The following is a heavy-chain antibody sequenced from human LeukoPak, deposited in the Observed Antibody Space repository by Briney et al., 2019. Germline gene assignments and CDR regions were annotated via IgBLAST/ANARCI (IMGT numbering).Heavy chain of an antibody. CDR1: GGSFSGYY. D-gene: IGHD6-6*01. V-gene: IGHV4-59*01. J-gene: IGHJ4*02. CDR2: IYYSGST. CDR3: ARDGSSSSSWDYFDY. Sequence: SETLSLTCGVYGGSFSGYYWSWIRQPPGKGLGWIGYIYYSGSTNYNPPLKSRVTISVDTSKNQFSLKLSSVTAADTAVYYCARDGSSSSSWDYFDYWGQGTLVTVSS.